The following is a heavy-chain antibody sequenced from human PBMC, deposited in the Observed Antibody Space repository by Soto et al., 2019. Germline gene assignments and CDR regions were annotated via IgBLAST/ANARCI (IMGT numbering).Heavy chain of an antibody. D-gene: IGHD3-16*01. CDR3: AIYAGGGGY. CDR2: IYSGGYT. J-gene: IGHJ4*02. CDR1: GFTVSNNY. V-gene: IGHV3-53*01. Sequence: EVQLVESGGGLIQPGGSLRLSCAVSGFTVSNNYMSWVRQAPGKGLEGVSVIYSGGYTAYGDSVKGRFTISRDNSKNTLFLQMKALGAADRAVFYWAIYAGGGGYWGQGTLVTVSS.